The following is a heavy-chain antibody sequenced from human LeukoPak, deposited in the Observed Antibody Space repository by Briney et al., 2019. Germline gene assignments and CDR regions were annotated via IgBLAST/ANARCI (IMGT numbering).Heavy chain of an antibody. Sequence: GSLSLSCAASGFTFSSYSMNWVRQAPGKGLEWVSSISSSSSYIYYADSVKGRFTISRDNAKNTLYLQMSGLRAEDTAVYYCATSAHIEVGTAPPPDYWGQGTLVTVTS. CDR2: ISSSSSYI. V-gene: IGHV3-21*01. CDR1: GFTFSSYS. J-gene: IGHJ4*02. CDR3: ATSAHIEVGTAPPPDY. D-gene: IGHD2-21*02.